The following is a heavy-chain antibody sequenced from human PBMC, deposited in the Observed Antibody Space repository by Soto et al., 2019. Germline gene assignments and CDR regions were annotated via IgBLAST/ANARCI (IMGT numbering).Heavy chain of an antibody. CDR1: GFTFSSYA. CDR3: ARPQALSRRVPGGVDTAMVDY. CDR2: ISYDGSNK. J-gene: IGHJ4*02. Sequence: PVGSLRLSCAASGFTFSSYAMHWVRQAPGKGLEWVAVISYDGSNKYYADSVKGRFTISRDNSKNTLYLQMNSLRAEDTAVYYCARPQALSRRVPGGVDTAMVDYWGQGTLVTVSS. D-gene: IGHD5-18*01. V-gene: IGHV3-30-3*01.